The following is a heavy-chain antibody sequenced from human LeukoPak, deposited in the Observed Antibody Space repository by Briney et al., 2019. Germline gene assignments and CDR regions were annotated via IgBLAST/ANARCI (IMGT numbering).Heavy chain of an antibody. Sequence: GASVKVSCKASGYTFTSYGISWVRQAPGQGLEWMGGIIPIFGTANYAQKFQGRVTITADKSTSTAYMELSSLRSEDTAVYYCAREYYDSSGDPNSNWFDPWGQGTLVTVSS. V-gene: IGHV1-69*06. CDR2: IIPIFGTA. CDR1: GYTFTSYG. D-gene: IGHD3-22*01. CDR3: AREYYDSSGDPNSNWFDP. J-gene: IGHJ5*02.